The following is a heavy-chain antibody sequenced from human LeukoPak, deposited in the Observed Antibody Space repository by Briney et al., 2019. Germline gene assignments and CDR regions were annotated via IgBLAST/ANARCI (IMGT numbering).Heavy chain of an antibody. CDR3: AGEGIEYRFGELSGLDSSWFDP. D-gene: IGHD3-10*01. Sequence: ASVKVSCKASGYTFTSYGISWVRQTPGQGLEWMGWISAYNGNTNYAQKLQGRVTMTTDTSTSTAYMELRSLRSDDTAVYYCAGEGIEYRFGELSGLDSSWFDPWGQGTLVTVSS. J-gene: IGHJ5*02. CDR1: GYTFTSYG. CDR2: ISAYNGNT. V-gene: IGHV1-18*01.